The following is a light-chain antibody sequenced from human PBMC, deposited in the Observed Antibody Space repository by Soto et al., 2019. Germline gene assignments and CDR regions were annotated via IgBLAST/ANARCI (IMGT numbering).Light chain of an antibody. CDR2: EAS. J-gene: IGKJ4*01. Sequence: EIVLTQSPGTLSLSPGERATLSCRASQSVSSSYVAWYQQKPGQAPRLLIYEASIRAIVIPDRFSGSGSGTDFTLTISKLEPEDFAVYYCQQYASSPLTFGGGTKVEIK. CDR3: QQYASSPLT. CDR1: QSVSSSY. V-gene: IGKV3-20*01.